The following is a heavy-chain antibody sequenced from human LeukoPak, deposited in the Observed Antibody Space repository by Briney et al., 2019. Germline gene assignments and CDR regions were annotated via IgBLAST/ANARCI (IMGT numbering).Heavy chain of an antibody. J-gene: IGHJ4*02. Sequence: SETLSLTCAVYGGSFSGYYWSWIRQPPGKGLEWIGEINHSGSTNYNPSLKSRVTISVDTSKNQFSLKLSSVTAADTAVYYCARSGYDYNDYFDHWGQGTLVTVSS. V-gene: IGHV4-34*01. CDR1: GGSFSGYY. D-gene: IGHD5-12*01. CDR3: ARSGYDYNDYFDH. CDR2: INHSGST.